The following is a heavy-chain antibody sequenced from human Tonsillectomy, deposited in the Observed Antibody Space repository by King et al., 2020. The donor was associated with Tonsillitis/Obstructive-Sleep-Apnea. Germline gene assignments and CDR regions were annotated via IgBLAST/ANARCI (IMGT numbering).Heavy chain of an antibody. CDR2: IWYDGSNK. CDR3: ARDQRVVLPADTWCDP. J-gene: IGHJ5*02. D-gene: IGHD2-2*01. V-gene: IGHV3-33*01. CDR1: GFTFSSYG. Sequence: VQLVESGGGVVQPGRSLRLSCAASGFTFSSYGMHWVRQAPGKGLEWVAVIWYDGSNKYYADSVKGRFTISRDNSKNTLYLQMNSLRAEDTAVYYCARDQRVVLPADTWCDPWGQGTLVTVSS.